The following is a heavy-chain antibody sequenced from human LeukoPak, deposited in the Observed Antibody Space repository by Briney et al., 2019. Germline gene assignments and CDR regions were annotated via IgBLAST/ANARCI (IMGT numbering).Heavy chain of an antibody. CDR3: ARAYYYESSGYYYLTYGMDV. CDR2: IDRVVSST. D-gene: IGHD3-22*01. Sequence: SGGSLRLSCAASEFTFSNYWMHWVRQAPGRGLVWVSRIDRVVSSTGYADSVKGRFTISTDNARDTLYLEMDSLGAEDTAVYYCARAYYYESSGYYYLTYGMDVWGQGTTVTVSS. V-gene: IGHV3-74*01. J-gene: IGHJ6*02. CDR1: EFTFSNYW.